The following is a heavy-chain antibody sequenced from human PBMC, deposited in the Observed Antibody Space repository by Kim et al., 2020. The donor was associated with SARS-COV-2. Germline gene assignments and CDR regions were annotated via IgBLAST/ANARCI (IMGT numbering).Heavy chain of an antibody. CDR1: GFTFSSYA. CDR2: ISYDGSNK. V-gene: IGHV3-30-3*01. CDR3: ARDGLGESPWIQLWLLSY. Sequence: GGSLRLSCAASGFTFSSYAMHWVRQAPGKGLEWVAVISYDGSNKYYADSVKGRFTISRDNSKNTLYLQMNSLRAEDTAVYYCARDGLGESPWIQLWLLSYWGQGTLVTVSS. J-gene: IGHJ4*02. D-gene: IGHD5-18*01.